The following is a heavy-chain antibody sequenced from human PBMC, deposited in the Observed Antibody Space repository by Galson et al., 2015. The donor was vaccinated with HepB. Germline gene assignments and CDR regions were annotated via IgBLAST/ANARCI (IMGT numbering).Heavy chain of an antibody. Sequence: SLRLSCAASGFTFSSYGMHWVHQAPGKGLEWVAFIRYDGSNKYYADSVKGRFTISRDNSKNTLYLQMNSLRAEDTAVYYCAKDGGEYYYYYYGMDVWGQGTTVTVSS. V-gene: IGHV3-30*02. CDR3: AKDGGEYYYYYYGMDV. CDR1: GFTFSSYG. D-gene: IGHD6-25*01. J-gene: IGHJ6*02. CDR2: IRYDGSNK.